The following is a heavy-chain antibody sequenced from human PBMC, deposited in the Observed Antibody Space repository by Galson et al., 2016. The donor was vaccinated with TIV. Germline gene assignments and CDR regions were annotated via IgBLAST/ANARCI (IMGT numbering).Heavy chain of an antibody. V-gene: IGHV3-30*04. CDR1: GLTFSSSA. CDR2: ISYDGSHK. D-gene: IGHD3-9*01. Sequence: SLRLSCAGSGLTFSSSAVHRVRQAPGKGLEWLAIISYDGSHKNYGDSVKGRFTVSRDNSENTVYLQMNNLRSEDTAVYYCARPASLGYFDWLPPDSWGQGTLVTVSS. CDR3: ARPASLGYFDWLPPDS. J-gene: IGHJ4*02.